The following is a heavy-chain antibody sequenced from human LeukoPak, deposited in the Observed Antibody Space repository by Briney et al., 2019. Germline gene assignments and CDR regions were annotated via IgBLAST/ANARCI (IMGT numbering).Heavy chain of an antibody. CDR1: GFTFSNYE. D-gene: IGHD3-22*01. CDR2: ISSSGDRS. CDR3: ARESDSGGYRFDY. Sequence: GGSLRLSCAASGFTFSNYEMIWVRQAPGKGLEWLLYISSSGDRSLYADAVRGRATISRDNAKNSLYLQMNSLSTEDTAVYHCARESDSGGYRFDYWGQGSLVTVSS. V-gene: IGHV3-48*03. J-gene: IGHJ4*02.